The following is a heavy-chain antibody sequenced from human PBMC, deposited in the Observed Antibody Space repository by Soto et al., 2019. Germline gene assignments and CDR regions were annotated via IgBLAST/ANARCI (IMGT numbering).Heavy chain of an antibody. CDR3: ARGVWRAVTTDAGDHYYYGGMDV. J-gene: IGHJ6*02. CDR1: GFTFSSFA. D-gene: IGHD4-17*01. V-gene: IGHV3-23*01. Sequence: EVQLLESGGGLEQPGGSLRLSCAVSGFTFSSFAMTWVRQAPGKGLEWVSGISGDGISTYYTDSVKGRFTISRDNSKNTLYLQMNSLRVEDTAVYFCARGVWRAVTTDAGDHYYYGGMDVWGQGTTVTVSS. CDR2: ISGDGIST.